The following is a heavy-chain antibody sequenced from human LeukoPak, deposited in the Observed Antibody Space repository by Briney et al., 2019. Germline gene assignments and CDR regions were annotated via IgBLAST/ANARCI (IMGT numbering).Heavy chain of an antibody. J-gene: IGHJ4*02. Sequence: SETLSLTCTVSGGSISSGSYYWGWIRQPPGKGLEWIGSIYYSGSTYYNPSLKSRVTISVDTSKNQFSLKLSSVTAADTAVYYCARLSPRLAFDYRGQGTLVTVSS. CDR3: ARLSPRLAFDY. V-gene: IGHV4-39*01. CDR2: IYYSGST. CDR1: GGSISSGSYY. D-gene: IGHD3-22*01.